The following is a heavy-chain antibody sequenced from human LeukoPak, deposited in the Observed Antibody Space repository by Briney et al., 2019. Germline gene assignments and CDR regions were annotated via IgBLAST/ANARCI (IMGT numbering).Heavy chain of an antibody. D-gene: IGHD3-22*01. V-gene: IGHV1-18*04. CDR3: ASSAGYYDSSGYYYV. Sequence: ASVKVSCKASGYTFTSYYMHWVRQAPGQGLEWMGWISAYNGNTNYAQKLQGRVTMTTDTSTSTAYMELRSLRSDDTAVYYCASSAGYYDSSGYYYVWGQGTLVTVSS. J-gene: IGHJ4*02. CDR2: ISAYNGNT. CDR1: GYTFTSYY.